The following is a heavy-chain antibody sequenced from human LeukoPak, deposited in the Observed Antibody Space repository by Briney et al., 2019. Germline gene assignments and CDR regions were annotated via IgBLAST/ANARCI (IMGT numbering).Heavy chain of an antibody. CDR3: ARPRNYGSGSYYFDY. CDR1: GDSISNGGYF. CDR2: IYYTGST. V-gene: IGHV4-31*03. J-gene: IGHJ4*02. D-gene: IGHD3-10*01. Sequence: PSETLSLTCTVSGDSISNGGYFWSWIRQHPGKGLEWIGYIYYTGSTTYNPSLQSRVTISVDTSKNNFSLRLNPVTAADTAVYYCARPRNYGSGSYYFDYWGQGTLVTVSS.